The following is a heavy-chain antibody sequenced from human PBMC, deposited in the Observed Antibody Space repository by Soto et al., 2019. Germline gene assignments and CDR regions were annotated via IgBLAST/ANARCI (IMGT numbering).Heavy chain of an antibody. J-gene: IGHJ4*02. CDR1: GDSIKNYF. CDR3: ARDPGYCTNGVCPIFDF. V-gene: IGHV4-59*01. CDR2: FYHSGTT. Sequence: PSETLSLTCTVSGDSIKNYFWSWVRQPPGQGLEWIGHFYHSGTTNYSPALKSRVTISIDQSKNQFSLRLNSVTAADTAVYFCARDPGYCTNGVCPIFDFWGQGIPVTVSS. D-gene: IGHD2-8*01.